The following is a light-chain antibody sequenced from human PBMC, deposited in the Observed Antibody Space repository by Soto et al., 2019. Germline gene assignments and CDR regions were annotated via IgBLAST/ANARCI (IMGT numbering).Light chain of an antibody. Sequence: QSVLTQPASVSGSPGQSITISCTGTSCDVGSYNLVSWYQQHPGKAPKLMIYEVSKRPSGVSNRFSGSKSGNTASLTISGLQAEDEADYYCCSYAGSRVFGGGTQLTVL. J-gene: IGLJ2*01. CDR3: CSYAGSRV. CDR1: SCDVGSYNL. V-gene: IGLV2-23*02. CDR2: EVS.